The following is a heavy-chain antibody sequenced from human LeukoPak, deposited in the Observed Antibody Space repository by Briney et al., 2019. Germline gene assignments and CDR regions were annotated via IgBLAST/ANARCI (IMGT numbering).Heavy chain of an antibody. CDR2: INHSGST. D-gene: IGHD3-10*01. CDR3: ARGRRSNYYGSGSYYPKTPYYYYGMDV. CDR1: GGSFSGYY. J-gene: IGHJ6*04. Sequence: SETLSLTCAVCGGSFSGYYWSWIRQAPGKGLEWIGEINHSGSTNYNPSLKSRVTISVDTSKNQFSLKLSSVTAADTAVYYCARGRRSNYYGSGSYYPKTPYYYYGMDVWGKGTTVTVSS. V-gene: IGHV4-34*01.